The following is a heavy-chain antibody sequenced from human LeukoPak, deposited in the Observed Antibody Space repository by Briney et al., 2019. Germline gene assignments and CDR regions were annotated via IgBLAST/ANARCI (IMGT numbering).Heavy chain of an antibody. CDR2: ISGSCGST. CDR3: AKESTVTPGNVNWFDT. Sequence: GGSLRLSCAASGFTFSSYGMSWVRQAPGKGLEWASAISGSCGSTYYADSVKGRFTISRDNSKNTLSLQRNSLRADDTAVYYCAKESTVTPGNVNWFDTWGQGTLVTVSS. D-gene: IGHD4-17*01. CDR1: GFTFSSYG. V-gene: IGHV3-23*01. J-gene: IGHJ5*02.